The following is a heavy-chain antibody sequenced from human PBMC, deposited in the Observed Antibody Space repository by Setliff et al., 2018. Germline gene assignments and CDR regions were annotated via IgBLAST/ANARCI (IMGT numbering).Heavy chain of an antibody. Sequence: PGGSLRLSCAASGFTFTSYWMHWVRQAPGKGLVWVSRINHDGSSTTYADSVKGRFTISRDNAKNTPYLQMDSLRAEDTAVYYCARGPAKSAGQWGSHFFDYWGQGTLVTVSS. CDR2: INHDGSST. D-gene: IGHD2-2*01. V-gene: IGHV3-74*01. CDR1: GFTFTSYW. CDR3: ARGPAKSAGQWGSHFFDY. J-gene: IGHJ4*02.